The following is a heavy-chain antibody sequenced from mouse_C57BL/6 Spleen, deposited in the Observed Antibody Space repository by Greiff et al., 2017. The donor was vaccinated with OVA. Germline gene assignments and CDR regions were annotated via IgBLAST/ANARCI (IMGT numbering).Heavy chain of an antibody. V-gene: IGHV1-74*01. CDR2: IHPSDRVT. D-gene: IGHD1-1*01. CDR1: GYTFTRYW. Sequence: QVQLQQPGAELVKPGASVKVSCKASGYTFTRYWMHWVKQRPGQGLEWIGRIHPSDRVTNYNQKFKGKATFAVDTPSRTAHMHLSNHTSDDSAVYYCAADYYGSSPLFAYWGQGTLVTVSA. CDR3: AADYYGSSPLFAY. J-gene: IGHJ3*01.